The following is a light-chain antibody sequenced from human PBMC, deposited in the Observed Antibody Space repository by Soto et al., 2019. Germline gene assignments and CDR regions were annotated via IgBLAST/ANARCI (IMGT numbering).Light chain of an antibody. V-gene: IGKV1-5*01. J-gene: IGKJ4*01. CDR2: DAS. Sequence: DIQMTQSPPTLSASVGDRVTITCRASQSISSWLAWYQQKPGKAPKLLIYDASSLESGVPSRFSGSGSGKEFPLTISSLQPDDFAIYSCKQKNSYSPSLLGGGTKVDIK. CDR3: KQKNSYSPSL. CDR1: QSISSW.